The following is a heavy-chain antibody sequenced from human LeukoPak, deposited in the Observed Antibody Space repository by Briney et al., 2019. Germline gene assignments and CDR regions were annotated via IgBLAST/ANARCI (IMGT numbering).Heavy chain of an antibody. J-gene: IGHJ4*02. CDR2: IYYSGST. CDR1: GGSISSSSYY. V-gene: IGHV4-39*07. Sequence: PSETLSLTCTVSGGSISSSSYYWGWIRQPPGKGLEWIGSIYYSGSTYYNPSLKSRVTISVDTSKNQFSLKLSSVTAADTAVYYCARRERWLHKSYNYWGQGTLVTVSS. CDR3: ARRERWLHKSYNY. D-gene: IGHD5-24*01.